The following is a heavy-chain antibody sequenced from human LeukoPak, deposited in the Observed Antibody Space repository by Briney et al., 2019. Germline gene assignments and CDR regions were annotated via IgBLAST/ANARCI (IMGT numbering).Heavy chain of an antibody. CDR1: GGTFSSYG. CDR2: IIPIFGTA. D-gene: IGHD6-19*01. CDR3: ARGGSSGWFVAFDY. Sequence: ASVKVSCKASGGTFSSYGISWVRQAPGQGLDWMGGIIPIFGTANYAQKFQGRVTITADESTSTVYMEPNSLRSEDTAMYYCARGGSSGWFVAFDYWGQGTLVTVSS. J-gene: IGHJ4*02. V-gene: IGHV1-69*13.